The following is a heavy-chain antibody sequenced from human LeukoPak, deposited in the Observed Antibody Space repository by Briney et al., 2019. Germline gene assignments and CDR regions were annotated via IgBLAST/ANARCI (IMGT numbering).Heavy chain of an antibody. Sequence: GGSLRLPCIASGFIFSSYGMHWVRQAPGKGLEWVAIICHDGSKTFYSDSVKGRFTVSRANYKNTLYLQMNSMRGEDTAVYYCAKDKMLEKWELGDGVDMWGQGTMVTVSS. CDR3: AKDKMLEKWELGDGVDM. D-gene: IGHD1-26*01. J-gene: IGHJ3*02. CDR1: GFIFSSYG. CDR2: ICHDGSKT. V-gene: IGHV3-33*06.